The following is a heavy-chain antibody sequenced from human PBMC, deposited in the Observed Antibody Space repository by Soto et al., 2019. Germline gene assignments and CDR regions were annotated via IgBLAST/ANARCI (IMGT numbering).Heavy chain of an antibody. CDR2: IYHSGST. D-gene: IGHD3-22*01. J-gene: IGHJ4*02. CDR1: GGSISSGGYS. CDR3: ARAEDSSGYYTSYFDY. Sequence: QLQLQESGSGLVKPSQTLSLTCAVSGGSISSGGYSWSWIRQPPGKGLEWIGYIYHSGSTYYNPSLKSRVTISVDSSKNQFSLKLSSVTAADTAVYYCARAEDSSGYYTSYFDYWGQGTLVTVSS. V-gene: IGHV4-30-2*01.